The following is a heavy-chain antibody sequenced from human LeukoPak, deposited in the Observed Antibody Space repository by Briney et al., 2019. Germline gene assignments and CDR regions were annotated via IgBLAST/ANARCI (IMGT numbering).Heavy chain of an antibody. CDR3: ARGDCTSTSCFFLDY. Sequence: RGSLTPSCAASGFTFSTYWMHWVRQAPGKGLVWVAHVNTDGSGTLYADSIKGRVASSRDNPKNTLYLQMNSLRAEDTAVYYCARGDCTSTSCFFLDYWGQGTLVSPSS. D-gene: IGHD2-2*01. CDR2: VNTDGSGT. CDR1: GFTFSTYW. V-gene: IGHV3-74*01. J-gene: IGHJ4*02.